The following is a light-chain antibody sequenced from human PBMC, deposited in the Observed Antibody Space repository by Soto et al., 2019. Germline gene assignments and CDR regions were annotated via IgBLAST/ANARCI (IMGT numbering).Light chain of an antibody. Sequence: DIQMTQSPSTLSASVGDRVTITCRASPSISSWLAWYQQKPGKAPKLLIYKASNLEGGVPSRFSGSGSGTEFTLTISSLQPDDFAPYYCQHYNGYSRAFGQGTKVEIK. J-gene: IGKJ1*01. CDR2: KAS. V-gene: IGKV1-5*03. CDR3: QHYNGYSRA. CDR1: PSISSW.